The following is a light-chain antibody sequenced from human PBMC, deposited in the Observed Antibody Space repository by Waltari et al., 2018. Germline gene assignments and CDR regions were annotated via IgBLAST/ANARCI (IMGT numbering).Light chain of an antibody. CDR2: QQT. V-gene: IGLV3-1*01. CDR3: QAWDSSTVV. Sequence: SYELTQPPSVSVSPGQTASITCSGDKLWNKYTCWYQQKSGQSPVLVIYQQTKRPSGIPERFSGSNSGNTVTLTISGTQAMDEADYYCQAWDSSTVVFGGGTKLTVL. J-gene: IGLJ3*02. CDR1: KLWNKY.